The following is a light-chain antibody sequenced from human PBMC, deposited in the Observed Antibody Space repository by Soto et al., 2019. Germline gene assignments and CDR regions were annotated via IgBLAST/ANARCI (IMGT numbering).Light chain of an antibody. Sequence: QSVLTQPPSASETPGQTVSISCSGSNSNIASNTVNWYQQLPRMAPKLLIYYNNERPSGVPDRFSGSKSGTSASLAISGLQSEDEADYFCAAWDDSLDGIWVFGGGTKLTVL. J-gene: IGLJ3*02. V-gene: IGLV1-44*01. CDR3: AAWDDSLDGIWV. CDR2: YNN. CDR1: NSNIASNT.